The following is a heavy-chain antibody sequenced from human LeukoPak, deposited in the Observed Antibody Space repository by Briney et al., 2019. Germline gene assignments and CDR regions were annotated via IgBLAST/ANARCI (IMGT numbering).Heavy chain of an antibody. CDR3: ARGWDYDSGGRPTAYVY. D-gene: IGHD3-22*01. CDR1: GGTFSSYA. Sequence: SVKVSCKASGGTFSSYAISWVRQAPGQGLEWMGGIIPIFGTANYAQKFQGRVTITADESTSTAYMELSSLRSEDTAVYYCARGWDYDSGGRPTAYVYWGQGTLVTVSS. J-gene: IGHJ4*02. V-gene: IGHV1-69*13. CDR2: IIPIFGTA.